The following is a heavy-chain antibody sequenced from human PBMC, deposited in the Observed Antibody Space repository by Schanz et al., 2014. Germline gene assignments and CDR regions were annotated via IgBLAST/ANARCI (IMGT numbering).Heavy chain of an antibody. CDR2: ISSGGGST. CDR1: GFSFTTYA. J-gene: IGHJ6*03. CDR3: ARVKYCTITSCYRTEAEGIYYMEV. V-gene: IGHV3-23*01. D-gene: IGHD2-2*01. Sequence: EVQLLESGGGLVQPGGSLRLSCASSGFSFTTYAMSWVRQAPGKGLEWVSSISSGGGSTYYADSVKGRFTISRDNSKNTLYLQMKSLRAEDTAVYYCARVKYCTITSCYRTEAEGIYYMEVWGKGTTVTVSS.